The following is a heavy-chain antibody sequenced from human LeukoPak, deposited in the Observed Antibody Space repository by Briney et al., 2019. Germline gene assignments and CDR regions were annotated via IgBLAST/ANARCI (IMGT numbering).Heavy chain of an antibody. J-gene: IGHJ4*02. CDR2: INQDESEK. CDR3: ARGHVDTAMTGEFGY. CDR1: GFTFSRFW. Sequence: GGSLRLSCAASGFTFSRFWMNWVRQAPGKGLEWVASINQDESEKYYVDSVKGRFTISRDNAKNSLYLQVNSLRAEDTALYFCARGHVDTAMTGEFGYWGQGTLVTVSS. V-gene: IGHV3-7*01. D-gene: IGHD5-18*01.